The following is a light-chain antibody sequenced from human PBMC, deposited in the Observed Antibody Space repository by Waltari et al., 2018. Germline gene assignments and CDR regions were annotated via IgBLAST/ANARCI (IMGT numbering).Light chain of an antibody. CDR2: DAS. Sequence: AIQLTQSPSSLSASVGDRITITCRPSQGISSTLAWYQQKLGKAPRLLIYDASSLQSGVPSRFSGSGSGTDFTLTISSLQPEDFATYYCQQFHSYPLTFGGGTKVEIK. CDR3: QQFHSYPLT. J-gene: IGKJ4*01. CDR1: QGISST. V-gene: IGKV1-13*02.